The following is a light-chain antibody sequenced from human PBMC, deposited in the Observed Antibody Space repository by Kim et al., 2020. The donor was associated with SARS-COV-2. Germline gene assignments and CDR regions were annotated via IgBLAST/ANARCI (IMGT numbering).Light chain of an antibody. CDR2: LNSDGSH. J-gene: IGLJ3*02. CDR1: SGHSSYA. CDR3: QTWGTGLNWV. Sequence: QLVLTQSPSAFASLGASVKLTCTLSSGHSSYAIAWHQQQPEKGPRYLMKLNSDGSHSKGDGIPDRFSGSSSGAERYLTISSLQSEDEADYYCQTWGTGLNWVFGGGTQLTVL. V-gene: IGLV4-69*01.